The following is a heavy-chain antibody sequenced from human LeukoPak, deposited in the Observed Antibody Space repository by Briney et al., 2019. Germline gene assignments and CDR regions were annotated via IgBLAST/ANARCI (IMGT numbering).Heavy chain of an antibody. V-gene: IGHV4-34*01. D-gene: IGHD6-13*01. Sequence: SETLSLTCAVYGGSFSGYYWSWIRQPPGKGLEWIGEINHSGSTNYNPSLKSRFTISVDTSKNQFSLKLSSVTAADTAVYYCARVPGYSRSRGAFDIWGQGTMVTVSS. CDR3: ARVPGYSRSRGAFDI. CDR2: INHSGST. CDR1: GGSFSGYY. J-gene: IGHJ3*02.